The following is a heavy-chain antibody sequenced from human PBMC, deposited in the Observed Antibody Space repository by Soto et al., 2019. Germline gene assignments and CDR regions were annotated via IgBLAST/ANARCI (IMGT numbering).Heavy chain of an antibody. V-gene: IGHV4-59*01. CDR1: GGSISSYY. J-gene: IGHJ3*02. CDR2: IYYSGST. CDR3: ARDEGDYDILTGYPYNAFDI. D-gene: IGHD3-9*01. Sequence: PSETLSLTCTVSGGSISSYYWSWIRQPPGKGLEWIGYIYYSGSTNYNPSLKSRVTISVDTSKNQFSLKLSSVTAADTAVYYCARDEGDYDILTGYPYNAFDIWGQDTMVTVAS.